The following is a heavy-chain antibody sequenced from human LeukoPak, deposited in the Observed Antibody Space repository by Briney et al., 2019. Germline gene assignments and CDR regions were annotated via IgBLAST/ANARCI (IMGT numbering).Heavy chain of an antibody. CDR3: ARGFYGSGSYFDY. J-gene: IGHJ4*02. CDR1: GGSISSSNW. Sequence: SGTLSLTCAVSGGSISSSNWWSWVRQPPGKGLEWIGEISHSGSTNYNPSLKSRVTISVDKSKNQFSLKLSSVTAADTAVYYCARGFYGSGSYFDYWGQGTLVTVSS. V-gene: IGHV4-4*02. D-gene: IGHD3-10*01. CDR2: ISHSGST.